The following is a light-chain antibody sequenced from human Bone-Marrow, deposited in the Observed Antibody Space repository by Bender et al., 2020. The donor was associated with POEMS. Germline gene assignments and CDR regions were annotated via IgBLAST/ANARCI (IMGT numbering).Light chain of an antibody. J-gene: IGLJ3*02. Sequence: QSALTQPASVSGSPGQSITISCTGTSSDVGSYDVVSWYQHHPGKAPKLLISEVIKRPSGVSNRFSGSKSGNTASLTISGLQAEDEADYYCAVWDDSLNGWVFGGGTKLTVL. V-gene: IGLV2-23*02. CDR1: SSDVGSYDV. CDR2: EVI. CDR3: AVWDDSLNGWV.